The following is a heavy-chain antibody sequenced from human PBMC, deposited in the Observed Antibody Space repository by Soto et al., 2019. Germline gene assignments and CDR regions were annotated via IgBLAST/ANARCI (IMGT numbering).Heavy chain of an antibody. CDR1: GGTFSSYA. CDR3: ARGRGYSSSWHDAFDI. D-gene: IGHD6-13*01. V-gene: IGHV1-69*13. J-gene: IGHJ3*02. Sequence: SVKVSCKASGGTFSSYAISWVRQAPGQGLEWMGGIIPIFGTANYAQKFQGRVTITADESTSTAYMELSSLRSEDTAVYYCARGRGYSSSWHDAFDIWGQGTMVTVSS. CDR2: IIPIFGTA.